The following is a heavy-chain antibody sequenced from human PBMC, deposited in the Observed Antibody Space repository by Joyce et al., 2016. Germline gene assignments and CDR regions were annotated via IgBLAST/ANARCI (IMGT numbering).Heavy chain of an antibody. V-gene: IGHV3-30-3*01. CDR2: ISDDGSNK. Sequence: QVQLVESGGGVVQPGRFLRLSCAASGFTVSNYAMHWVRQAPGKGVGWVAVISDDGSNKYNADCVEGRFTISRDNSKNTLYLQMNSLRAEDTAVYYCARDDYYGSSGRGADYWGLGTLVTVSS. CDR1: GFTVSNYA. J-gene: IGHJ4*02. D-gene: IGHD3-10*01. CDR3: ARDDYYGSSGRGADY.